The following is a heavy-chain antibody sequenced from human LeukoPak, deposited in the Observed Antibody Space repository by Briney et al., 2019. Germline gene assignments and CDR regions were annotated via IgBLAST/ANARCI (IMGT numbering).Heavy chain of an antibody. J-gene: IGHJ4*02. CDR2: IYSGGST. CDR3: ARAGWDSSGWNERPLDY. CDR1: GFTVSSNY. Sequence: GGSLRLSCAASGFTVSSNYMSWVRQAPGKGLEWVSVIYSGGSTYYADSVKGRFTLSRENSKNPLYLQMNSLRAEDTAVYYCARAGWDSSGWNERPLDYWGQGTLVTVSS. D-gene: IGHD6-19*01. V-gene: IGHV3-53*01.